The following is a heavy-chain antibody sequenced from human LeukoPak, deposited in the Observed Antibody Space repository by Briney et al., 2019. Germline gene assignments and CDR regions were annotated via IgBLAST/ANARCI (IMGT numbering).Heavy chain of an antibody. D-gene: IGHD3-22*01. Sequence: EASVKVSCKTSGYTFTGYYLHWVRQAPGQGLEWMGWINPNTGGTNYAQKFPGRVTMTSDTSISTAYMELSSLKSDDTAMYYCARAPMIVVVFPPRLDFWGQGTLVTVSS. CDR3: ARAPMIVVVFPPRLDF. J-gene: IGHJ4*02. CDR1: GYTFTGYY. V-gene: IGHV1-2*02. CDR2: INPNTGGT.